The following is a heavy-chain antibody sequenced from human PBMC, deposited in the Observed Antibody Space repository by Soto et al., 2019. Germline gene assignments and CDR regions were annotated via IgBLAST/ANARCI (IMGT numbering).Heavy chain of an antibody. D-gene: IGHD3-10*01. Sequence: GESLKISCKGPGHLFNNHWIGWVRQTPGKGLEWMGLIFTRDSETKTSPSFQGHVSFSVDNSINTVYLQWTSLKTTDTGIYFCARGHFDSGHGYDIWGQGTLVTVSS. J-gene: IGHJ1*01. CDR1: GHLFNNHW. CDR2: IFTRDSET. CDR3: ARGHFDSGHGYDI. V-gene: IGHV5-51*01.